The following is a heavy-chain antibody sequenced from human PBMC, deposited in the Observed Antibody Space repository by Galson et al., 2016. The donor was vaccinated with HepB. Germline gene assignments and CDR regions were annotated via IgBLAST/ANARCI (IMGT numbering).Heavy chain of an antibody. CDR2: IIPILDIA. J-gene: IGHJ6*02. Sequence: SVKVSCKVSGGSFSNYAITWVRQAPGQGLEWMGRIIPILDIANYAQKFQGRVSITADKSTSTAYMELSSPRSEDTAVYYCARPSPDATSHGYYFGLDVWGQGTTVIVSS. D-gene: IGHD1-14*01. V-gene: IGHV1-69*04. CDR1: GGSFSNYA. CDR3: ARPSPDATSHGYYFGLDV.